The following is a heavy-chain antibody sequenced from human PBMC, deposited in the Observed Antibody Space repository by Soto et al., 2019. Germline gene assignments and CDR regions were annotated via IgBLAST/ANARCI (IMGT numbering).Heavy chain of an antibody. J-gene: IGHJ4*02. CDR3: ARSQWMGKYYFDY. CDR1: GGSIGTYY. Sequence: SETLSLTCTVSGGSIGTYYWSWIRQPPGKGLEWIGYIYYRGNTNYNPSLKSRVTISLDTPKNQFSLGLTSVTAADTTVYFCARSQWMGKYYFDYWGQGALVTVSS. D-gene: IGHD6-19*01. V-gene: IGHV4-59*08. CDR2: IYYRGNT.